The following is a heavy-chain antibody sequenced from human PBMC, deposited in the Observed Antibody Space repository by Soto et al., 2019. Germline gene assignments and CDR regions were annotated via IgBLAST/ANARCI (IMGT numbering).Heavy chain of an antibody. CDR1: GFTFSSYA. CDR2: ISGSGGGT. CDR3: AKAWMDNARHRYFDH. D-gene: IGHD5-12*01. V-gene: IGHV3-23*01. Sequence: EMQLLESGGGLVKPGGSLRLSCEASGFTFSSYAMSWVRQAPGKGLEWVSAISGSGGGTYYGDSVKGRFTISRDNSKNTLYLQMNSRIAEDTAVYSCAKAWMDNARHRYFDHWGQGTLVTVSS. J-gene: IGHJ4*02.